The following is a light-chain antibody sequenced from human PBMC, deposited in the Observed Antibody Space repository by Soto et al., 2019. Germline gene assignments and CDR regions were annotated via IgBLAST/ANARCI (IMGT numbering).Light chain of an antibody. CDR1: QTISSW. Sequence: DIQMTQSPSTLSGSVGDRVTITCRASQTISSWLAWYQQKPGKAPKLLIYKASTLKSGVPSRFSGSGSGTEFTLTISSLQHDDFATYYCQHYHSYSEAFGQGTKVDIK. CDR3: QHYHSYSEA. CDR2: KAS. J-gene: IGKJ1*01. V-gene: IGKV1-5*03.